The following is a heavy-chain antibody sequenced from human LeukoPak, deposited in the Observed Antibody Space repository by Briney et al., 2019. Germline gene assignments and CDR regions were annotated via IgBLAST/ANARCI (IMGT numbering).Heavy chain of an antibody. V-gene: IGHV1-46*01. CDR1: RYTFTSYY. D-gene: IGHD6-25*01. CDR2: INPSIGST. CDR3: ARVRRIAAAGAEYFQH. J-gene: IGHJ1*01. Sequence: ASVKVSCKASRYTFTSYYIHWVRQAPGQGLEWMGIINPSIGSTIYSQKFQGRVTMTRDTSTSTVYMELSSLRSDDTAIYYCARVRRIAAAGAEYFQHWGQGTLVTVSS.